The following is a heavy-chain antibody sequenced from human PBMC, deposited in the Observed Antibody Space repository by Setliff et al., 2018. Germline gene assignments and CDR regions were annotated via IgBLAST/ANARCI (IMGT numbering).Heavy chain of an antibody. V-gene: IGHV1-69*05. D-gene: IGHD2-15*01. CDR3: ARSPAVLGIVYLDP. CDR1: GDSFNNYA. CDR2: IIPMFGTP. J-gene: IGHJ5*02. Sequence: GASVKVSCKASGDSFNNYAISWVRQAPGQGLEWMGGIIPMFGTPAYAQKFQERVTITTEESTSKAYMELDSLRSEDTAVYYCARSPAVLGIVYLDPWGQGTLVTVSS.